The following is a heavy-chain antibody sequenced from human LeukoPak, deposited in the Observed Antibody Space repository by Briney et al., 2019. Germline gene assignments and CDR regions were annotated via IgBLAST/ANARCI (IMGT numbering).Heavy chain of an antibody. CDR1: GFTFSSYW. J-gene: IGHJ4*02. CDR2: IKQDGSIK. D-gene: IGHD3-9*01. V-gene: IGHV3-7*01. CDR3: ATYSKLRYFDWYGRPHNFDY. Sequence: GGAPRLSCAASGFTFSSYWMSWVLRALREGLVWWANIKQDGSIKYYEDSVKGRFTISRDNAKNSQYLQMNSSIAEDTAVYYCATYSKLRYFDWYGRPHNFDYWGQGTLVTVSS.